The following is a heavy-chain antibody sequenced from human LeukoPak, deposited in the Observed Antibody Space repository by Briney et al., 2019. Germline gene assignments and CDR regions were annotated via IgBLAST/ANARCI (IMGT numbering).Heavy chain of an antibody. CDR2: ISYDGSNK. CDR3: AREGYSSGHFDN. J-gene: IGHJ4*02. CDR1: GFTFSSYA. V-gene: IGHV3-30-3*01. Sequence: PGRSLRLSCAASGFTFSSYAMHWVRQAPGKGLEWVAVISYDGSNKYYADSVKGRFTISRDNSKNTLYLQMNSLRAEDTAVYYCAREGYSSGHFDNWGQGTLVTVSS. D-gene: IGHD6-19*01.